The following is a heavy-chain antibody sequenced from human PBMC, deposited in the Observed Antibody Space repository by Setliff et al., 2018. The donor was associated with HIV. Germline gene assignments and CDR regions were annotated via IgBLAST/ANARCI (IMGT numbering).Heavy chain of an antibody. V-gene: IGHV1-18*01. CDR2: ISTHSVYSVNK. D-gene: IGHD3-10*01. J-gene: IGHJ6*03. CDR1: GGTFGSYA. CDR3: ARDLFTSGSDRSRQAGYYYYYYMDV. Sequence: ASVKVSCKASGGTFGSYAISWVRQAPGQGLEWLGGISTHSVYSVNKNYAQKFQGRVTLTTDTSTSTAYMELRSLRSDDTAVYYCARDLFTSGSDRSRQAGYYYYYYMDVWGKGTTVTVSS.